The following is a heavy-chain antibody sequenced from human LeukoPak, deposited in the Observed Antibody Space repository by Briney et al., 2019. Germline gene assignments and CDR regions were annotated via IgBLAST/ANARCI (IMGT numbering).Heavy chain of an antibody. V-gene: IGHV3-7*01. CDR1: GFTFSSYW. Sequence: GRSLRLFCAASGFTFSSYWMSWVRQAPRKGLGSVANIKQDGSEKYYVDSVKGRFTISRDNAKKSLYLQMNSLRVEDTAVYYCARGRESAVAGTGDDAFDIWGQGTMVTVSS. J-gene: IGHJ3*02. CDR2: IKQDGSEK. CDR3: ARGRESAVAGTGDDAFDI. D-gene: IGHD6-19*01.